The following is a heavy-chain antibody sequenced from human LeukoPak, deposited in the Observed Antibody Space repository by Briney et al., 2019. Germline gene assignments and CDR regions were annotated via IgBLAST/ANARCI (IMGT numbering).Heavy chain of an antibody. D-gene: IGHD3-22*01. CDR1: GYTFTSYA. CDR2: INAGNGNT. Sequence: ASVKVSCKASGYTFTSYAMHWVRQAPGRRLEWMGWINAGNGNTKYSQKSQGRVTITRDTSASTAYMELSSLRSEDTAVYYCARGEGQDYYDSSGYYAWGQGTLVTVSS. J-gene: IGHJ5*02. V-gene: IGHV1-3*01. CDR3: ARGEGQDYYDSSGYYA.